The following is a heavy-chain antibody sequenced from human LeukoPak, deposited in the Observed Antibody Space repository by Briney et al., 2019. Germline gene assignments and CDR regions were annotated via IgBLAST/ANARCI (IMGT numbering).Heavy chain of an antibody. Sequence: VASVKVSCKASGYTFTGYYMHWVRQAPGQGLEWMGWINPNSGGTNYAQKFQGRVTMTRDTSISTAYMELSRLRSDDTAVYYCVITMIVANPPTDAFDIWGQGTMVTVSS. CDR1: GYTFTGYY. D-gene: IGHD3-22*01. J-gene: IGHJ3*02. CDR3: VITMIVANPPTDAFDI. V-gene: IGHV1-2*02. CDR2: INPNSGGT.